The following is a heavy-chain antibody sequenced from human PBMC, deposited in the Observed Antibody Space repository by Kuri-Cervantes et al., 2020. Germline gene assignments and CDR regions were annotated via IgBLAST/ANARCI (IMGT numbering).Heavy chain of an antibody. J-gene: IGHJ4*02. V-gene: IGHV4-4*07. CDR1: GGSISSYY. Sequence: SETLSLTCTVSGGSISSYYWSWIRQPAGKGLEWIGRIYTSGSTNYNPSLKSRVTISVDKSKNQFSLRLSSVTAADTAVYYCARSASITGTFYWGQGTLVTVSS. CDR3: ARSASITGTFY. CDR2: IYTSGST. D-gene: IGHD1-7*01.